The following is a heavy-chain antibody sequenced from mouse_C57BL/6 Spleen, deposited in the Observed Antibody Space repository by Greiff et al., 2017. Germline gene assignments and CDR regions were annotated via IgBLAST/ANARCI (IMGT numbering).Heavy chain of an antibody. CDR1: GYTFTDYY. CDR3: ARRWLRRYYFDY. J-gene: IGHJ2*01. V-gene: IGHV1-26*01. D-gene: IGHD2-2*01. Sequence: VQLQQSGPELVKPGASVKISCKASGYTFTDYYMNWVKQSHGKSLEWIGDINPNNGGTSYNQKFKGKATLTVDKSSSTAYMELRSLTSEDSAVYYCARRWLRRYYFDYWGQGTTLTVSS. CDR2: INPNNGGT.